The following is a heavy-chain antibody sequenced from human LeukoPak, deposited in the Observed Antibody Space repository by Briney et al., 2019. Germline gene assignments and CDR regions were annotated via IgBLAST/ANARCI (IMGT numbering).Heavy chain of an antibody. CDR3: AREYCSSTSCLPYYYYGMDV. D-gene: IGHD2-2*01. Sequence: GGSLRLSCAASGFTFDDYAMHWVRQAPGKGLEWVSGISWNSGSIGYADSVKGRFTISRDNSKNTLYLQMNSLRAEDTAVYYCAREYCSSTSCLPYYYYGMDVWGQGTTVTVSS. CDR1: GFTFDDYA. CDR2: ISWNSGSI. J-gene: IGHJ6*02. V-gene: IGHV3-9*01.